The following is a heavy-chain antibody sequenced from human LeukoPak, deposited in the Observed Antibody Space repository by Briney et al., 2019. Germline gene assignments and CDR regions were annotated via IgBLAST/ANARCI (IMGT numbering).Heavy chain of an antibody. CDR3: AKVWGCMQAFDI. D-gene: IGHD2-8*01. V-gene: IGHV3-23*01. CDR2: ISGSGGST. Sequence: PGGSLRLSCAASGFTFSSYAMSWVRQAPGKGLEWVSAISGSGGSTYYADSVKGRFTISRDNSKNTLYLQMNSLRAEHTAVYYCAKVWGCMQAFDIWGPGTMVTVSS. J-gene: IGHJ3*02. CDR1: GFTFSSYA.